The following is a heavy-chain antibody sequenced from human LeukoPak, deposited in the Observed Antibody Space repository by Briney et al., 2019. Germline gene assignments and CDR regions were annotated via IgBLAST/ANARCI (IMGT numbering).Heavy chain of an antibody. Sequence: SETLSLTCAVYGGSFSGYYWSWIRQPPGKGLEWIGEINHSGSTNYNPSLKSRVTISVDTSKNQFSLKLSSVTAADTAVYYCARRWWIRLWLPKFDYWGQGTLVTVSS. J-gene: IGHJ4*02. D-gene: IGHD5-18*01. CDR1: GGSFSGYY. CDR3: ARRWWIRLWLPKFDY. CDR2: INHSGST. V-gene: IGHV4-34*01.